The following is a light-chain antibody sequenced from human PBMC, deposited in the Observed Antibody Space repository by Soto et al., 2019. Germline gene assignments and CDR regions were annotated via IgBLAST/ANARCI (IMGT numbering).Light chain of an antibody. CDR2: RNN. J-gene: IGLJ2*01. CDR1: SSNIGSNY. CDR3: AAWDDSLSGRGV. Sequence: QSVLTQPPSASGTPEQRVTISCSGSSSNIGSNYVYWYQQLPGTAPKLLIYRNNQRPSGVPDRFSGSKSGTSASLAISGLRSEDEADYYCAAWDDSLSGRGVFGGGTKLTVL. V-gene: IGLV1-47*01.